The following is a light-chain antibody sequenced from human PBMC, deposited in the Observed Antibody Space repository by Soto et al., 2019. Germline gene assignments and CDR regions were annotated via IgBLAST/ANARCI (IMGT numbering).Light chain of an antibody. CDR2: GAS. J-gene: IGKJ4*01. V-gene: IGKV3-20*01. CDR1: QSVSSSY. CDR3: QQYGSSPFT. Sequence: EIVLPQSPGTLSLSPGERATLSCRASQSVSSSYLAWYQQKPGQAPRLLIYGASSRATGIPDRFSGSGSGTDFTLTISRLEPEDFAVYYCQQYGSSPFTFGGGTMVEIK.